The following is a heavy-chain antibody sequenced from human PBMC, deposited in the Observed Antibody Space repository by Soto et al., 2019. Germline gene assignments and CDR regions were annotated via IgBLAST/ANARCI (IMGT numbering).Heavy chain of an antibody. CDR1: GGSISSGDYY. J-gene: IGHJ1*01. Sequence: SSETLSLTCTVSGGSISSGDYYWSWIRQPPGKGLEWIGYIYYSGSTNYNPSLKSRVTISVDTSKNQFSLKLSSVTAADTAVYYCARRRRGYGDYADHWGQGTLVTVAP. CDR3: ARRRRGYGDYADH. D-gene: IGHD4-17*01. V-gene: IGHV4-61*08. CDR2: IYYSGST.